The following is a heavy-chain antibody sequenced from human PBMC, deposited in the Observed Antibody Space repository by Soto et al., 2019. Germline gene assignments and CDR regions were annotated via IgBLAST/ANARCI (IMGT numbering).Heavy chain of an antibody. CDR2: ISGSGGST. Sequence: EVQLLESGGGLVQPGGSLRLSCAASGFTFSSYAMSWVRQAPGKGLEWVSAISGSGGSTYYADSVKGRFTISRDNSKNTLYLQMNSLRAEDTAVYYCAKVGFIVVVVAAHNWFDPWGQGTLVTVSS. CDR1: GFTFSSYA. V-gene: IGHV3-23*01. D-gene: IGHD2-15*01. CDR3: AKVGFIVVVVAAHNWFDP. J-gene: IGHJ5*02.